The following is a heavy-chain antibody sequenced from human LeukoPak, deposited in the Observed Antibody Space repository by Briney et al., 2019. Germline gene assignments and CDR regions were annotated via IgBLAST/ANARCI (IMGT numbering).Heavy chain of an antibody. CDR1: GGSITSNY. CDR2: IYHSGST. D-gene: IGHD2-2*01. V-gene: IGHV4-59*01. CDR3: ARDGGSSDWYFDY. Sequence: PSETLSLTCTVSGGSITSNYWSWIRQSPGKGLEWIGYIYHSGSTKYNPSLKSRVTISVDTSKNHFSLKLSSVTAADTAVYYCARDGGSSDWYFDYWGQGTLVTVSS. J-gene: IGHJ4*02.